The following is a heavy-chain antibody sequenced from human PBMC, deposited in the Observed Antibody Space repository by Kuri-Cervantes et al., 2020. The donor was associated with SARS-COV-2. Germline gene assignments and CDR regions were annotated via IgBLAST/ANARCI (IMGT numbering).Heavy chain of an antibody. CDR2: ISGSGGST. CDR3: ARVPFWSGYYKDYYYYGMDV. J-gene: IGHJ6*02. Sequence: GGSLRLSCAASGFTFSSYAMSWVRQAPGKGLEWVSAISGSGGSTYYADSVKGRFTISRDNSKNTLYLQMNSLRAEDTAVYYCARVPFWSGYYKDYYYYGMDVWGQGTTVTVSS. V-gene: IGHV3-23*01. D-gene: IGHD3-3*01. CDR1: GFTFSSYA.